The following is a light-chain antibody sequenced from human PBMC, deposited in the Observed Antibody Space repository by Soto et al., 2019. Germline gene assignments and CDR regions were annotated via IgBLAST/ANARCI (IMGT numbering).Light chain of an antibody. J-gene: IGKJ2*01. Sequence: DIQMTQSPSTLSAYVGDRVTITCRASQSISSSLAWYQQKTGKAPKLLIYKASTLESGVPSRFSGSGSGTGFTLTISSLQPDDFATYYCQQYKSNSPYTFGQGTKLEI. CDR3: QQYKSNSPYT. CDR2: KAS. CDR1: QSISSS. V-gene: IGKV1-5*03.